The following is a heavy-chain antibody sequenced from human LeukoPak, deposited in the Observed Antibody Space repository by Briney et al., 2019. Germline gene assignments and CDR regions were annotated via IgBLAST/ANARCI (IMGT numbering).Heavy chain of an antibody. D-gene: IGHD4-11*01. CDR2: ISAYNGNT. J-gene: IGHJ6*03. CDR1: GYTFTTYG. CDR3: ARGYPTEAITAFYNYMDV. Sequence: GASVKVSCKASGYTFTTYGISWVRQAPGQGLEWMGWISAYNGNTNYAQNLQGRVTMTTDTSTSTVYMELRSLRSDDTAVYYCARGYPTEAITAFYNYMDVWGKGTAVTVSS. V-gene: IGHV1-18*01.